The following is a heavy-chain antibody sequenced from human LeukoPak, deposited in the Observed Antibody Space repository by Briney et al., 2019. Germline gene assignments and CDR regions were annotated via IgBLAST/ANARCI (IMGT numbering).Heavy chain of an antibody. Sequence: PGGSLRLSCAASGFTFSVYSMTWVRQAPGKGLEWISAASHGIYYADSVKGRFTVSRDNAKNSVFLLLTSLRAEDTAVYYCAREDSSSWYGVYYYYMDVWGKGTTVTVSS. CDR1: GFTFSVYS. D-gene: IGHD6-13*01. J-gene: IGHJ6*03. V-gene: IGHV3-48*01. CDR3: AREDSSSWYGVYYYYMDV. CDR2: SAASHGI.